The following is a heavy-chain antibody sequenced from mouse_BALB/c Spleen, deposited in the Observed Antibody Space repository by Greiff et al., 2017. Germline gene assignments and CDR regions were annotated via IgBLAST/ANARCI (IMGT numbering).Heavy chain of an antibody. CDR2: SSSGGSYT. V-gene: IGHV5-9-4*01. Sequence: EVQRVESGGGLVKPGGSLKISCAASGFTFSSYAMSWVRQSPEKRLEWVAESSSGGSYTYYPDTVTGRFTISRDNAKNTLYLEMSSLRSEDTAMYYCARRGTTVVPKGDYAMDYWGQGTSVTVSS. CDR1: GFTFSSYA. J-gene: IGHJ4*01. D-gene: IGHD1-1*01. CDR3: ARRGTTVVPKGDYAMDY.